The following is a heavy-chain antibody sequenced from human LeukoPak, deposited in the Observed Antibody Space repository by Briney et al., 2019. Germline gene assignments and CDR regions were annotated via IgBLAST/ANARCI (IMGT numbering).Heavy chain of an antibody. Sequence: PGGSLRLSCATSGFTFSSYWMRWVRQVPGKGLVWVSRVNGDGTSTSYADSVQGRFTISRDNAKNTLYLYMNSLRGDDTAIYFCVRSCSSGSCYGYKDYWGQGTLVTVSS. CDR1: GFTFSSYW. CDR2: VNGDGTST. V-gene: IGHV3-74*01. CDR3: VRSCSSGSCYGYKDY. J-gene: IGHJ4*02. D-gene: IGHD2-2*01.